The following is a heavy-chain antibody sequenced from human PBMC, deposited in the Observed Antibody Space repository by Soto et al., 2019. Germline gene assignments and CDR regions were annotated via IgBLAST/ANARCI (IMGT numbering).Heavy chain of an antibody. Sequence: EVQLVESGGGLVMPGGSLRLSCAASGFTFTNAWMNWVRQAPGKGLEWVGRIKSKTDGGTTDYAAPVQGRFTISRDDSKNTLYLQMSSLKTEDTAVYYCATTFSSGCSDSAYWGQGTLVTVSS. CDR3: ATTFSSGCSDSAY. CDR1: GFTFTNAW. D-gene: IGHD2-15*01. J-gene: IGHJ4*02. CDR2: IKSKTDGGTT. V-gene: IGHV3-15*07.